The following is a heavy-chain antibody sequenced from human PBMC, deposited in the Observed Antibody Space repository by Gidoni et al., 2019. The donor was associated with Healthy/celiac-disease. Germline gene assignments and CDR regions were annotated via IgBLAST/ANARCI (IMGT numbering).Heavy chain of an antibody. CDR2: IIPIFGTA. J-gene: IGHJ6*02. Sequence: QVQLVQSGAEVKKPGSSVKVSCKASGGTFSSYAISWGRQAPGQGLEWMGGIIPIFGTANYAQKFQGRVTITADESTSTAYMELSSLRSEDTAVYYCAREGLSCSGGSCYSYYYGMDVWGQGTTVTVSS. CDR3: AREGLSCSGGSCYSYYYGMDV. V-gene: IGHV1-69*01. D-gene: IGHD2-15*01. CDR1: GGTFSSYA.